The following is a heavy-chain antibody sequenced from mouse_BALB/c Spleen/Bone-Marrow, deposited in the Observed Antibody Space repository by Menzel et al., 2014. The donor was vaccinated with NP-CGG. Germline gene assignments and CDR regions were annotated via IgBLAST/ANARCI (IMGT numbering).Heavy chain of an antibody. CDR3: ARDY. CDR1: GYTFTDTW. J-gene: IGHJ2*01. Sequence: QVQLKESGPELAKPGALVKMSCKASGYTFTDTWIHWIKQRPGQGLEWIGYINPSTGYAEYNQNFKDKATLTVDKSSSTAYMQLSSLTSEDSAVYYCARDYWGQGTTLTVSS. V-gene: IGHV1-7*01. CDR2: INPSTGYA.